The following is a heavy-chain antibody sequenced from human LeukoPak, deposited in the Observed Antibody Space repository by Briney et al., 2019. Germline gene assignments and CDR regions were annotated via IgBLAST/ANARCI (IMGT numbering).Heavy chain of an antibody. V-gene: IGHV3-15*01. D-gene: IGHD6-25*01. CDR3: TTRRQDGC. J-gene: IGHJ4*02. CDR1: GFTFSDAW. Sequence: PGGSLRLSCVASGFTFSDAWMSWVRLAPGKGLEWVGRIKSKIDGGTIDYGAPVKGRFTISRDDSRNTLYLQMNSLKTEDTAVYYCTTRRQDGCWGQGTLVTVS. CDR2: IKSKIDGGTI.